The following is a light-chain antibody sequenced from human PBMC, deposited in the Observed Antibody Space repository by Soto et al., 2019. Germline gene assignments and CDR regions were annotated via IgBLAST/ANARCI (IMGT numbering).Light chain of an antibody. CDR3: QVWDSSTDQNVV. CDR1: KIGTKS. V-gene: IGLV3-21*02. J-gene: IGLJ2*01. Sequence: SYELTQPPSVSVAPGQTARITWGGNKIGTKSVHWYQQKPGQAPVLVVFDDSDRPSGIPERFSGSNSGNTATLTISRVEAGDEADDYCQVWDSSTDQNVVFGGGTKVTVL. CDR2: DDS.